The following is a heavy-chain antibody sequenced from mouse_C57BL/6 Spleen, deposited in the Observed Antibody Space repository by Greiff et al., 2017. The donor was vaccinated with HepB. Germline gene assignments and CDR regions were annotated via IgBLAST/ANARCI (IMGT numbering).Heavy chain of an antibody. J-gene: IGHJ4*01. V-gene: IGHV1-64*01. CDR1: GYTFTSYW. CDR2: IHPNSGST. CDR3: ARSGWDEFYYAMDY. Sequence: QVQLQQPGAELVKPGASVKLSCKASGYTFTSYWMHWVKQRPGQGLEWIGMIHPNSGSTNYNEKFKSKATLTVDKSSSTAYMQLSSLTSEDSAVYYCARSGWDEFYYAMDYWGQGTSVTVSS. D-gene: IGHD4-1*01.